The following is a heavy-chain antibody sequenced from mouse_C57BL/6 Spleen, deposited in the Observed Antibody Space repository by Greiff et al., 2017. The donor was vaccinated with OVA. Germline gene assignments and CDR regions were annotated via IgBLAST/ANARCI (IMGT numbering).Heavy chain of an antibody. V-gene: IGHV5-4*01. Sequence: EVKLVESGGGLVKPGGSLKLSCAASGFTFSSYAMSWVRQTPEKRLEWVATISDGGSYTYYPDNVKGRFTISRDNAKNNLYLQMSHLKSEDTAMYYCARDQAYYSNEDYAMDYWGQGTSVTVSS. CDR1: GFTFSSYA. J-gene: IGHJ4*01. D-gene: IGHD2-5*01. CDR2: ISDGGSYT. CDR3: ARDQAYYSNEDYAMDY.